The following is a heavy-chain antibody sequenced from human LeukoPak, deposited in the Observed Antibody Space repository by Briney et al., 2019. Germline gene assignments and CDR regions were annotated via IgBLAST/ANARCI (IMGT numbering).Heavy chain of an antibody. CDR2: INPSGGST. Sequence: ASVKVSCKASGYTFTSYYMHWVRQAPGQGLEWMGIINPSGGSTSYAQKFQGRVTMTRDTSTSTVYMELSSLRSEDTAVYYCYAVYTWETTVVDYWGQGTLVTVSS. D-gene: IGHD1-1*01. V-gene: IGHV1-46*01. J-gene: IGHJ4*02. CDR3: YAVYTWETTVVDY. CDR1: GYTFTSYY.